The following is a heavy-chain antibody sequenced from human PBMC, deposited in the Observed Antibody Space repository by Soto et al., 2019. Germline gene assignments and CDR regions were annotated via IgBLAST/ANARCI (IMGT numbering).Heavy chain of an antibody. CDR2: INPSGGST. CDR3: ARGRTGYDFWSGYRTHYYYYGMDV. V-gene: IGHV1-46*01. D-gene: IGHD3-3*01. Sequence: ASVKVSCKASGYTFTSYYMHWVRQAPGQGLEWMGIINPSGGSTSYAQKFQGRVTMTRDTSTSTVYMELSSLRSEDPAVYYCARGRTGYDFWSGYRTHYYYYGMDVWGQGTTVTVSS. CDR1: GYTFTSYY. J-gene: IGHJ6*02.